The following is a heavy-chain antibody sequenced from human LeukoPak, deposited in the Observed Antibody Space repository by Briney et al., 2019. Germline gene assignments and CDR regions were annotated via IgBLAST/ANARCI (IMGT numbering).Heavy chain of an antibody. CDR2: IKQDGSGK. D-gene: IGHD3-10*01. CDR3: VRGSSGTAVRGVSWAWFDP. V-gene: IGHV3-7*05. CDR1: GFTFSNYW. Sequence: GGTLRLSCVASGFTFSNYWMSWVRQAPGKGLEWVANIKQDGSGKYFVDSVKGRFTISRDNVKNSLYLQMNSLRAEDTAVYYCVRGSSGTAVRGVSWAWFDPWGQGTLVTVSS. J-gene: IGHJ5*02.